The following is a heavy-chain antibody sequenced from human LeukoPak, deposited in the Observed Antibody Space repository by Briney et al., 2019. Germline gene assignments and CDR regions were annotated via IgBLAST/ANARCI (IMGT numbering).Heavy chain of an antibody. CDR2: IYYSGST. CDR3: ARGVVMTYYYYMDV. Sequence: MSSETLSLTCTVSGGSISSYYWSWIRQPPGKGLEWIGYIYYSGSTNYNPSLKSRVTISVDTSKNQFSLKLSSVTAADTAVYYCARGVVMTYYYYMDVWGKGTTVTISS. CDR1: GGSISSYY. D-gene: IGHD3-3*01. J-gene: IGHJ6*03. V-gene: IGHV4-59*01.